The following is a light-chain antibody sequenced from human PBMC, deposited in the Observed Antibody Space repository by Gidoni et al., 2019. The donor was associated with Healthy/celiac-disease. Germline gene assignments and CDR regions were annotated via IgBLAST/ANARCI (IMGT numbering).Light chain of an antibody. CDR2: DAS. CDR3: QQRSNWLPLT. V-gene: IGKV3-11*01. CDR1: QSVSSY. J-gene: IGKJ4*01. Sequence: ELVLTQSPATLSLSPGERATLSCRASQSVSSYLAWYQQKPGQAPRLLIYDASNRATGIPARFSGSGSGTDFTLTISSLEPEDFAVYYCQQRSNWLPLTFXGXTKVEIK.